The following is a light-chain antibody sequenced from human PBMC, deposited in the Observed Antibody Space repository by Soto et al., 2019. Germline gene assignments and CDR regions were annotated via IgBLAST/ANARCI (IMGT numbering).Light chain of an antibody. J-gene: IGKJ4*01. CDR2: GTS. CDR1: QSVGSSY. CDR3: QQRSDWLA. Sequence: VVLTQSPGTLSLSPGERATLSCRASQSVGSSYLAWYQQKPGQAPRVLIYGTSSRATGIPDRFSGSGSGTDFTLTISSLEPEDFAIYYCQQRSDWLAFGGGTKVDIK. V-gene: IGKV3D-20*02.